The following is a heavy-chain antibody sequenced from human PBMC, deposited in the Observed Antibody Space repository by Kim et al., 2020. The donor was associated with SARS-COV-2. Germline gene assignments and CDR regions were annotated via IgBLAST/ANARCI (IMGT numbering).Heavy chain of an antibody. V-gene: IGHV3-23*01. CDR1: GFTFSTYG. D-gene: IGHD5-18*01. Sequence: GGSLRLSCAASGFTFSTYGMSWVRQAPGKGLEWVSAITGNGAVTYYADSVKGRFAISRDNSKNTLYLQMNSLRAEDTAIYYCAKRGVDAVMGRLCDYWGQGTLVTVPS. CDR2: ITGNGAVT. CDR3: AKRGVDAVMGRLCDY. J-gene: IGHJ4*02.